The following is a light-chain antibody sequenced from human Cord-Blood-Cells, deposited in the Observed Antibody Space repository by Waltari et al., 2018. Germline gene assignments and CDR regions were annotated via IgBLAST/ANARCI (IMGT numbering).Light chain of an antibody. V-gene: IGLV2-14*03. CDR1: SSDVGGYNY. CDR3: SSYTSSSTWV. J-gene: IGLJ3*02. Sequence: QSALTQPASVSGSPGQSITISCTGTSSDVGGYNYVSWYQQHPSKAPKLMIYGVSTRPSGVSNRFAGAREGNTASLTISGLQAEDKADCYGSSYTSSSTWVFGGGTKLTVL. CDR2: GVS.